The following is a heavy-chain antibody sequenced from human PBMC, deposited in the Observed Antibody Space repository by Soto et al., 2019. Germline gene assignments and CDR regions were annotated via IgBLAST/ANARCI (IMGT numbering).Heavy chain of an antibody. V-gene: IGHV4-30-2*01. CDR1: GGSISSGGYS. CDR2: IYHSGST. J-gene: IGHJ6*02. D-gene: IGHD3-3*01. CDR3: ARDTHTIVGVGYGMDV. Sequence: SETLSLTCAVSGGSISSGGYSWSWIRQPPGKGLEWIGYIYHSGSTYYNPSLKSRVTISVDTSKNQFSLKLSSVTAADTAVYYCARDTHTIVGVGYGMDVWGQGTTVTVS.